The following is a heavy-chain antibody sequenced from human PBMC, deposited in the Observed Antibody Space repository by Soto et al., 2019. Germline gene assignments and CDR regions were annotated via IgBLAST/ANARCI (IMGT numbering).Heavy chain of an antibody. V-gene: IGHV3-23*01. J-gene: IGHJ4*02. Sequence: GGSLILSCAASGFTFSSYAMSWVRQAPGKGLEWVSAISGSGGSTYYADSVKGRFTISRDNSKNTLYLQMNSLRAEDTAVYYCAKDQFYYYDSSGYWDYWGQGTLVTVSS. CDR2: ISGSGGST. CDR1: GFTFSSYA. D-gene: IGHD3-22*01. CDR3: AKDQFYYYDSSGYWDY.